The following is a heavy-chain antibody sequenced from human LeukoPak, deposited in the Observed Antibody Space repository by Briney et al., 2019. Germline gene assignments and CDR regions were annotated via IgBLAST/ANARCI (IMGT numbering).Heavy chain of an antibody. CDR3: ARELRYFDWLKGNTPYNPIDY. V-gene: IGHV4-39*07. Sequence: PSETLSLTCTVSGGSISSSSYYWGWIRQPPGKGLEWIGSIYYSGSTYYNPSLKSRVTISVDTSKNQFSLKLSSVTAADTAVYYCARELRYFDWLKGNTPYNPIDYWGQGTLVTVSS. D-gene: IGHD3-9*01. J-gene: IGHJ4*02. CDR2: IYYSGST. CDR1: GGSISSSSYY.